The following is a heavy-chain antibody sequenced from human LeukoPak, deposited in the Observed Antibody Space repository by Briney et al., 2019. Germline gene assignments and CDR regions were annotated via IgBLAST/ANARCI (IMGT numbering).Heavy chain of an antibody. CDR2: IWYDGSNK. J-gene: IGHJ4*02. CDR1: GFTFSSYG. D-gene: IGHD2-2*01. CDR3: AKDWRCSSTSCYLLDY. V-gene: IGHV3-33*06. Sequence: GRSLRLSCAASGFTFSSYGMHWVRQAPGKGLEWVAVIWYDGSNKYYADSVKGRFTISGDNSKNTLYLQMNSLRAEDTAVYYCAKDWRCSSTSCYLLDYWGQGTLVAVSS.